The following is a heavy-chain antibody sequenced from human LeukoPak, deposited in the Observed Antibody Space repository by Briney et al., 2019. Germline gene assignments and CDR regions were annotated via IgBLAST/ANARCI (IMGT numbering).Heavy chain of an antibody. Sequence: ASVKVSCKASGYTFTGYYMHRVRQAPGQGLEWMGWINPNSGGTNYAQKFQGRVTMTRDTSISTAYMELSRLRSDDTAVYYCARDAYGTSCYDYWGQGTLVTVSS. CDR2: INPNSGGT. CDR3: ARDAYGTSCYDY. CDR1: GYTFTGYY. V-gene: IGHV1-2*02. J-gene: IGHJ4*02. D-gene: IGHD2-2*01.